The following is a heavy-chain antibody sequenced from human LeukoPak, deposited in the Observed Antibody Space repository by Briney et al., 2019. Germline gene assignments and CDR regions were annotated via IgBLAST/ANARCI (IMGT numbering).Heavy chain of an antibody. J-gene: IGHJ4*02. CDR3: AKDSGIAAAGTYFHY. V-gene: IGHV3-7*01. CDR1: GFTFSSYW. D-gene: IGHD6-13*01. Sequence: GGSLRLSCAASGFTFSSYWMSWVRQAPGKGLKWVANIKQDGSEKYYVDSVKGRFTISRDNAKNSLYLQMNSLRAEDTAVYYCAKDSGIAAAGTYFHYWGQGTLVTVSS. CDR2: IKQDGSEK.